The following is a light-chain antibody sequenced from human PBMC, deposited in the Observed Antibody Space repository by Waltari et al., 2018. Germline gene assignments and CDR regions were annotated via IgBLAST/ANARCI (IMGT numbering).Light chain of an antibody. Sequence: DIVMTQTPDSLAVSLGERATINCKSSQSVLYRSKNKNYLAWYQQKPGQSPKLVIYGASTRESGVPDRVSGSGSGTDFTLTISSLQAEDVAMYYCQQYYSVPRTFGQGTRLEIK. CDR3: QQYYSVPRT. J-gene: IGKJ5*01. CDR1: QSVLYRSKNKNY. V-gene: IGKV4-1*01. CDR2: GAS.